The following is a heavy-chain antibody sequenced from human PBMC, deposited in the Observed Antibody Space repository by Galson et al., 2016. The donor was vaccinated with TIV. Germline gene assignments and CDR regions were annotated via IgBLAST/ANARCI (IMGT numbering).Heavy chain of an antibody. D-gene: IGHD2-2*01. V-gene: IGHV4-4*02. CDR2: IHHSVGI. J-gene: IGHJ5*02. Sequence: SLRLSCAASGFTFGSYGMHWVRQSPGKGLEWIGEIHHSVGINYNPSLKSRVTVSLDKSRNQFSLNVNSVTAAETAVYYCARVRRYCSTTSCYLDPWGQGTLVTVSS. CDR1: GFTFGSYG. CDR3: ARVRRYCSTTSCYLDP.